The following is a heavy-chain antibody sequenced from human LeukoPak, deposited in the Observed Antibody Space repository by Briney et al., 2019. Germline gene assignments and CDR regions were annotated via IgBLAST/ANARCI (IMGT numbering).Heavy chain of an antibody. Sequence: GVSLRLSCAASGFTFSSYGMHWVRQAPGKGLEWVAVIWYDGSNKYYADSVKGRFTISRDNSKNTLYLQMNSLRAEDTAVYYCARGYYDSSGTTWFDPWGQGTLDTVSS. J-gene: IGHJ5*02. V-gene: IGHV3-33*01. CDR3: ARGYYDSSGTTWFDP. CDR1: GFTFSSYG. CDR2: IWYDGSNK. D-gene: IGHD3-22*01.